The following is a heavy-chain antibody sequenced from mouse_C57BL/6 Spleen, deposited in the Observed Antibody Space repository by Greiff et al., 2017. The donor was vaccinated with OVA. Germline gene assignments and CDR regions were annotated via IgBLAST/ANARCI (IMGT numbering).Heavy chain of an antibody. D-gene: IGHD2-2*01. Sequence: VQLQQPGAELVMPAASVKLSCKASGYTFTSSWMHWVKLSHGQGLEWIGEIDPSDSYTNYNQKFKGKSTLTVDKSSSTAYIQLSSLPSEDSAVYYCARYGYDGDWYFDVWGTGTTVTVSS. CDR2: IDPSDSYT. V-gene: IGHV1-69*01. J-gene: IGHJ1*03. CDR3: ARYGYDGDWYFDV. CDR1: GYTFTSSW.